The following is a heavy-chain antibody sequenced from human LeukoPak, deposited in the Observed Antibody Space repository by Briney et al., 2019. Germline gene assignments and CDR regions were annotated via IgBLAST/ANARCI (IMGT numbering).Heavy chain of an antibody. V-gene: IGHV1-69*13. Sequence: GASVKVSCKASGGTFSSYAISWVRQAPGQGLEWMGGIIPIFGTANYALKFQGRVTITADESTSTAYMELSSLRSEDTAVYYCAAGYCSGGSCDTRSGRYYFDYWGQGTLVTVSS. D-gene: IGHD2-15*01. J-gene: IGHJ4*02. CDR2: IIPIFGTA. CDR3: AAGYCSGGSCDTRSGRYYFDY. CDR1: GGTFSSYA.